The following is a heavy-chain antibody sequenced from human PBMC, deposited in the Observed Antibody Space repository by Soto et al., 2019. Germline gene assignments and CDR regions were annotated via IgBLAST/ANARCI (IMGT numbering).Heavy chain of an antibody. V-gene: IGHV3-23*01. CDR1: GFTFSSYA. D-gene: IGHD6-19*01. J-gene: IGHJ5*02. CDR3: ANHDSGGWSINWFDP. Sequence: GGSLRLSCAASGFTFSSYAMSWVRQAPGKGLEWVSAISGSGGSTYYADSVKGRFTISRDNSKNTLYLQMNSLRAEDMAVYYCANHDSGGWSINWFDPWGQGTLVTVSS. CDR2: ISGSGGST.